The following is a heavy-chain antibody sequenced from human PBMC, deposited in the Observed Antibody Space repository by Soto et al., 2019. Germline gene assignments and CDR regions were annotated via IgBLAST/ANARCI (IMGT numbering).Heavy chain of an antibody. CDR2: ISGSGGST. CDR3: AKDLEGYYDFWSGYPANFDY. J-gene: IGHJ4*02. D-gene: IGHD3-3*01. Sequence: PGGSLRLSCAASGFTFSSYAMIWVRQAPGKGLEWVSAISGSGGSTYYADSVKGRFTISRDNSKNTLYLQMNSLRAEDTAVYYCAKDLEGYYDFWSGYPANFDYWGQGTLVTVSS. CDR1: GFTFSSYA. V-gene: IGHV3-23*01.